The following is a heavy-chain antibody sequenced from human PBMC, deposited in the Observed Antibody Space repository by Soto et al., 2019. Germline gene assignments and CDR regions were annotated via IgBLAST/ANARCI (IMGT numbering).Heavy chain of an antibody. J-gene: IGHJ5*02. D-gene: IGHD2-15*01. Sequence: TSETLSLTCTVSGASISSGAYYWSWIRQHPGKGLEWIGYIYYSGSTYYNPSLKSRVTISSDTSKIRFSLKLSSVTAADTAVYYCARGWYEVPSRTGFFDPWGQGTLVTVSS. CDR1: GASISSGAYY. V-gene: IGHV4-31*03. CDR2: IYYSGST. CDR3: ARGWYEVPSRTGFFDP.